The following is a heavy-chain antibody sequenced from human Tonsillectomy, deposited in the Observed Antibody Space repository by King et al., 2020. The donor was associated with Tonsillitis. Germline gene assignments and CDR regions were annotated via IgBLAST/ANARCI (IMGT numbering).Heavy chain of an antibody. V-gene: IGHV4-59*01. Sequence: VQLQESGPGLVKPSETLSLTCTVSGGSISSYYWSWIRQPPGKGLEWIGYIYYSGSTNYNPSLKSRVTISVDTSKNQFSLKLSSVTAADTAVYYCARGGSTPTYYYDSSGYSRENWFDPWGEGTLVTVSS. CDR1: GGSISSYY. D-gene: IGHD3-22*01. CDR3: ARGGSTPTYYYDSSGYSRENWFDP. J-gene: IGHJ5*02. CDR2: IYYSGST.